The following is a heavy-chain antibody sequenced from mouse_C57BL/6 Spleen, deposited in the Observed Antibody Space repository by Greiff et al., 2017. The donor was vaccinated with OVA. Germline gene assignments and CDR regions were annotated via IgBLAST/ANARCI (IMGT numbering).Heavy chain of an antibody. CDR2: ISSGSSTI. V-gene: IGHV5-17*01. D-gene: IGHD2-4*01. Sequence: EVQVVESGGGLVKPGGSLKLSCAASGFTFSDYGMHWVRQAPEKGLEWVAYISSGSSTIYYADTVKGRFTISRDNAKNTLFLQMTSLRSEDTAMYYCARPTIYYDYDDYFDYWGQGTTLTVSS. CDR3: ARPTIYYDYDDYFDY. CDR1: GFTFSDYG. J-gene: IGHJ2*01.